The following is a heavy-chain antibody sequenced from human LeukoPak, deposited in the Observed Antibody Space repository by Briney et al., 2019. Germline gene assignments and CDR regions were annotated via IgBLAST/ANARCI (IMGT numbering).Heavy chain of an antibody. CDR1: GGTFSSYA. CDR2: IIPIFGTA. D-gene: IGHD2-2*01. V-gene: IGHV1-69*05. Sequence: GASVKVSCKASGGTFSSYAISWVRQAPGQGLEWMGGIIPIFGTANYAQKFQGRVTITTDESTSTAYMELSSLRSDDTAVYYCARDRGYCSSTNCPVDFWGQGTLVTVSS. CDR3: ARDRGYCSSTNCPVDF. J-gene: IGHJ4*02.